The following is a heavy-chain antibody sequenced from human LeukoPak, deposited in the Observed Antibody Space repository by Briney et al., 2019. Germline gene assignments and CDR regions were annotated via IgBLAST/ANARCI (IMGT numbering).Heavy chain of an antibody. J-gene: IGHJ6*02. D-gene: IGHD5-18*01. Sequence: MTGGSLRLSCAASGFTVSSNYMSWIRQAPGKGLEWVSYISSSGSTIYYADSVKGRFTISRDNAKNSLYLQMNSLRAEDTAVYYCARAGNGYSYGPFYYYGMDVWGQGTTVTVSS. CDR3: ARAGNGYSYGPFYYYGMDV. CDR1: GFTVSSNY. CDR2: ISSSGSTI. V-gene: IGHV3-11*01.